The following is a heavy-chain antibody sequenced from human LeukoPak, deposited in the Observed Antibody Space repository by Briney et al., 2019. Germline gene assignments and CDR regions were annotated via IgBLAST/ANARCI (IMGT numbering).Heavy chain of an antibody. V-gene: IGHV4-59*11. CDR2: IQNSGRT. Sequence: PSETLSLTCSVSAGSISSHYCSWIRQPTGKGLKWIGYIQNSGRTNYNPSLKDRVTILVDTSKNQFSLKLRSVTAADTAVYYCALGPYELDVWGQGTLITVSS. D-gene: IGHD3-22*01. CDR1: AGSISSHY. J-gene: IGHJ4*02. CDR3: ALGPYELDV.